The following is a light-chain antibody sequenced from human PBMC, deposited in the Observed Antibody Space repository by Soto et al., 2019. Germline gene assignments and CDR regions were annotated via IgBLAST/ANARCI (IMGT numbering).Light chain of an antibody. CDR1: SSDVGGYNY. V-gene: IGLV2-11*01. CDR3: CSYAGSYTLYV. Sequence: QSALTQPRSVSGSPGQSITISCTGTSSDVGGYNYVSWYRQHPGKAPKLMIYDVSKRPSGVPDRFSGSKSGNTASLTISGLRAEDEADYCCCSYAGSYTLYVFGTGTKLTV. CDR2: DVS. J-gene: IGLJ1*01.